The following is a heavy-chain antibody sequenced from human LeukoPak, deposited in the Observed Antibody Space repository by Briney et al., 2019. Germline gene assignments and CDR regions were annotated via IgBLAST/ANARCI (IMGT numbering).Heavy chain of an antibody. Sequence: SETLSLTCTVSGDSIRSYYWSWIRQPPGKGLEWIAYIYYSGSTNYNPSLKSRVTISIDTSKNQFSLKLSSVTAADTAVYYCARSRAMVRGVGDFPFDYWGQGTLVTVSS. CDR2: IYYSGST. CDR1: GDSIRSYY. V-gene: IGHV4-59*12. J-gene: IGHJ4*02. CDR3: ARSRAMVRGVGDFPFDY. D-gene: IGHD3-10*01.